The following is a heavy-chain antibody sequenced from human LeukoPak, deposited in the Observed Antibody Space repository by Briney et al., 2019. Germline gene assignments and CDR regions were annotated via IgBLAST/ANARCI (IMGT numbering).Heavy chain of an antibody. Sequence: GGSLRLSCAASGFTFSSYAMSWVRQAPGKGLEWVSAISGSGGSTYYADSVKGRFTISRDNSKNTLYLRMNSLRAEDTAVYYCAKARVATPTFDYWGQGTLVTVSS. CDR2: ISGSGGST. D-gene: IGHD5-12*01. V-gene: IGHV3-23*01. CDR1: GFTFSSYA. CDR3: AKARVATPTFDY. J-gene: IGHJ4*02.